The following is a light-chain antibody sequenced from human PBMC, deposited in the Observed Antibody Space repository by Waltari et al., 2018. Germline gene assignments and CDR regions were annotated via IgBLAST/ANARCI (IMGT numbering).Light chain of an antibody. V-gene: IGLV1-47*01. Sequence: QSVLSQPPSASRTPGQRPTLSCSGSSSHLGKNNVSWYQQPPGTAPKPHIYSNNLRPSGVAVPLSGSGSGSSATLAINVFRSEDEAEYYCSRCDDSLRMVFGGGTALTVL. CDR2: SNN. J-gene: IGLJ3*02. CDR3: SRCDDSLRMV. CDR1: SSHLGKNN.